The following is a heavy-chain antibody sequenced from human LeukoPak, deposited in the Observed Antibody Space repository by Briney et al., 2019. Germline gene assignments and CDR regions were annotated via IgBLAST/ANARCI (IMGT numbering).Heavy chain of an antibody. CDR2: TYYSGST. Sequence: SETLSLTCSVCGGSISPYYWGWIRQPPGKGLEWVGYTYYSGSTNYNPSLKSRVTISVDTSKNQFSLKLSSVTAADTAVYYCARVGSDYGDYVGGYWGQGTLVTVSS. D-gene: IGHD4-17*01. CDR3: ARVGSDYGDYVGGY. V-gene: IGHV4-59*01. CDR1: GGSISPYY. J-gene: IGHJ4*02.